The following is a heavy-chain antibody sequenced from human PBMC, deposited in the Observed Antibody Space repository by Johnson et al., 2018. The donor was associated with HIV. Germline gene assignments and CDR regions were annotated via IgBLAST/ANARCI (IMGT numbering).Heavy chain of an antibody. Sequence: QVQLVESGGGVVQPGRSLRLSCAASGFIFSSYAMHWVRQAPGKGLEWVAVISYDGSNKYYADSVKGRFTISRDNSKNTLYLQVNSLKTEDTAVYYCARSPASRVGDSFAFDIWGQGTMVTVSS. CDR2: ISYDGSNK. D-gene: IGHD2-21*02. CDR1: GFIFSSYA. J-gene: IGHJ3*02. CDR3: ARSPASRVGDSFAFDI. V-gene: IGHV3-30-3*01.